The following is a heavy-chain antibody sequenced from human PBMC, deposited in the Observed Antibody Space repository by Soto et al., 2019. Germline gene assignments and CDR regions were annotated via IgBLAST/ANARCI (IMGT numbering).Heavy chain of an antibody. CDR3: ARGSYGHFGTYGMDV. J-gene: IGHJ6*02. V-gene: IGHV1-18*01. D-gene: IGHD3-3*02. Sequence: ASVKVSCKASGYTFTSYGISWVRQAPGQGLEWMGWISAYNGNTNYAQKLQGRVIMTTDTSTSTAYMELRSLRSDDTAVYYCARGSYGHFGTYGMDVWGQGTTVTVSS. CDR1: GYTFTSYG. CDR2: ISAYNGNT.